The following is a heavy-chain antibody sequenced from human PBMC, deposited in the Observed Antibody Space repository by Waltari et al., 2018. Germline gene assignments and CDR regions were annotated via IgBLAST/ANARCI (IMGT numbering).Heavy chain of an antibody. CDR3: ARRWAHWFDP. CDR1: GGSSSGYY. V-gene: IGHV4-34*01. J-gene: IGHJ5*02. D-gene: IGHD1-26*01. Sequence: QVQLPQWGAGLLKPSETLSLTCAVYGGSSSGYYWSWIRQPPGTGLDWIGENNHSGSTNYNPSPKSRVTISVDTSKNQFSLKLSSVTAADTAVYYCARRWAHWFDPGGQGTLVTVSS. CDR2: NNHSGST.